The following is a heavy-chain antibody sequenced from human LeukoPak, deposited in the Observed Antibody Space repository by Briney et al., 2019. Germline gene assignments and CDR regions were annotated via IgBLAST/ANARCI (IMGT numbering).Heavy chain of an antibody. V-gene: IGHV1-2*02. CDR3: TYCSSTSCGFDY. CDR2: INPNSGGT. D-gene: IGHD2-2*01. J-gene: IGHJ4*02. Sequence: ASVKVSCKASGYTFTGYYMHWVRQAPGQGLEWMGWINPNSGGTNYAQKFQGRVTMTRDTSISTAYMELSGLRSDDTAVYYCTYCSSTSCGFDYWGQGTLVTVSS. CDR1: GYTFTGYY.